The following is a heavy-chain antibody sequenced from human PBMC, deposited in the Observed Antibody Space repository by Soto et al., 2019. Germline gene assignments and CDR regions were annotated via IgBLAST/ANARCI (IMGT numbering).Heavy chain of an antibody. CDR2: ISGSGGST. CDR3: AKDRRDSSSWYGLNWFDP. V-gene: IGHV3-23*01. J-gene: IGHJ5*02. CDR1: GFTFSSYA. D-gene: IGHD6-13*01. Sequence: GGSLRLSCAASGFTFSSYAMSWVRQAPGKGLEWVSAISGSGGSTYYADSVKGRFTISRDNSKNTLYLQMNSLRAEDTAVYYCAKDRRDSSSWYGLNWFDPWGQGTLVTVSS.